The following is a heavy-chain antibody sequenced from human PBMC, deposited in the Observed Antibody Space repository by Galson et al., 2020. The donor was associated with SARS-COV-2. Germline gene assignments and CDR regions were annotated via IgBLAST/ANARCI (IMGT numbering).Heavy chain of an antibody. D-gene: IGHD5-18*01. CDR2: INNNGGST. CDR3: VKSNGWIQPWKYHFYF. Sequence: GESLKISCSASGFTFSAYAMQWVRQAPGKGLEYVAVINNNGGSTNYADSVRGRFTISRDNSKNTVYLQMTNLRPEDTAVYYCVKSNGWIQPWKYHFYFWGQGTLVTVSS. J-gene: IGHJ4*02. V-gene: IGHV3-64D*06. CDR1: GFTFSAYA.